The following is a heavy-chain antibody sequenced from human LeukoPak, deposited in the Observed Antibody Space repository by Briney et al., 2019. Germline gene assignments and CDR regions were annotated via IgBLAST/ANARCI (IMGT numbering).Heavy chain of an antibody. CDR1: NGSISSDHYY. V-gene: IGHV4-39*07. Sequence: PSETLSLTCSVSNGSISSDHYYWGWIRQSPGKGLEWIGSIFYTGTTYYNPSLKSRVTMSVDTSKNQFSLKLSSLTAADTAVYYCVRAEDPYCRRTSCPVWFDPWGQGTLVIVSS. CDR2: IFYTGTT. D-gene: IGHD2-15*01. CDR3: VRAEDPYCRRTSCPVWFDP. J-gene: IGHJ5*02.